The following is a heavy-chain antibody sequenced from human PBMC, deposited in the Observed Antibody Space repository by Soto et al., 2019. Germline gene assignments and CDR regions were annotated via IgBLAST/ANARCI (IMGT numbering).Heavy chain of an antibody. Sequence: PGGSLRLSCAASGFTFSSYAMHWVRQAPGKGLEWVAVISYDGSNKYYADSVKGRFTISRDNSKNTLYLQMNSLRAEDTAVYYCARDLYDFWSGYAIHPVYYYYSCIDVWGQGTTVTGSS. D-gene: IGHD3-3*01. CDR3: ARDLYDFWSGYAIHPVYYYYSCIDV. V-gene: IGHV3-30-3*01. CDR2: ISYDGSNK. J-gene: IGHJ6*02. CDR1: GFTFSSYA.